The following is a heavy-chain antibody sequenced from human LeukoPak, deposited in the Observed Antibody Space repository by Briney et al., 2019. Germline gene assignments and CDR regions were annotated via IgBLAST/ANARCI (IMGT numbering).Heavy chain of an antibody. J-gene: IGHJ4*02. CDR1: GGTSSSYA. D-gene: IGHD1-26*01. V-gene: IGHV1-69*05. CDR2: IIPIFGTA. CDR3: ARDQSGSYTGIDY. Sequence: SVKVSCKASGGTSSSYAISWVRQAPGQGLEWMGGIIPIFGTANYAQKFQGRVTITTDESTSTAYMELSSLRSEDTAVYYCARDQSGSYTGIDYWGQGTLVTVSS.